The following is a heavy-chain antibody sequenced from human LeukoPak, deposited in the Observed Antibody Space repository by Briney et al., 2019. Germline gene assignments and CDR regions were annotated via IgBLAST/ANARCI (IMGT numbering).Heavy chain of an antibody. D-gene: IGHD2-8*01. CDR3: ARDGHCTNGVCHYNGMDV. V-gene: IGHV1-18*01. J-gene: IGHJ6*02. CDR2: ISAYNGNT. CDR1: GYTFTSYG. Sequence: ASVKVSCKASGYTFTSYGISWVRQAPGQGLEWMGWISAYNGNTNYAQKLQGRVTMTTDTSTSTAYMEPRSLRSDDTAVYYCARDGHCTNGVCHYNGMDVWGQGTTVTVSS.